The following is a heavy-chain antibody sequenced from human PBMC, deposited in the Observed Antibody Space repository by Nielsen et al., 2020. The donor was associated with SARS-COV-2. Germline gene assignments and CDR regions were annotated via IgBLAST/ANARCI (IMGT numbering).Heavy chain of an antibody. V-gene: IGHV3-74*03. J-gene: IGHJ4*02. D-gene: IGHD3-22*01. Sequence: GGSLRLSCAASGFIFSNYRMHWVRQAPGQGLVWVSHINPDDSKTTYADSVKGRFTISRDNAKNTLYLQMNGLRADDTAVYYCARLRDDGYYFDTGPYDYWGQGTLVIVSS. CDR3: ARLRDDGYYFDTGPYDY. CDR1: GFIFSNYR. CDR2: INPDDSKT.